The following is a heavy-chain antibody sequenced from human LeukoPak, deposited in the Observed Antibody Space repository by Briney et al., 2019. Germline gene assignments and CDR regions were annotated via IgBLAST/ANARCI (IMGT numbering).Heavy chain of an antibody. V-gene: IGHV4-39*01. Sequence: SETLSLTSTVSRGSTSSSSYYWGWVRQPPGKGLEWIGTVYHSGDTYYNPSLKSRVTIAFDTSKNQFSLKLRSVTAADTAVCYCAREPRYCSGGSCYFFDYWGQGTLVTVSS. D-gene: IGHD2-15*01. CDR2: VYHSGDT. CDR1: RGSTSSSSYY. J-gene: IGHJ4*02. CDR3: AREPRYCSGGSCYFFDY.